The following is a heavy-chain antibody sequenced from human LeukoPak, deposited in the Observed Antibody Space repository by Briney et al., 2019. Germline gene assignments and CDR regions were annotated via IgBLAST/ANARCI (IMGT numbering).Heavy chain of an antibody. Sequence: GXXRLSCAASGFTFSSYSMNWVRQAPGKGVEGVSSIISSIRYIYYASSVNRRFTISRDNANNSLYLQMNSLRAEDTAVYYCARTADYGDYALDYWGQGTLVTVSS. CDR2: IISSIRYI. CDR3: ARTADYGDYALDY. CDR1: GFTFSSYS. J-gene: IGHJ4*02. D-gene: IGHD4-17*01. V-gene: IGHV3-21*01.